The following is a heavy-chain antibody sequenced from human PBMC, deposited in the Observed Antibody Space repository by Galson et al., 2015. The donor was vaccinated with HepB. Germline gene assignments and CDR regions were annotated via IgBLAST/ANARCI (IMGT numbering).Heavy chain of an antibody. Sequence: SLRLSCAASGFTFSDYYMSWIRQAPGKGLEWVSYISSNATTIYYADSVKGRFTISRDHAKNSLYLQMNSLRAEDTAVYYCARNDFWSGYHRSIDYWGQGTLVTVSS. J-gene: IGHJ4*02. CDR2: ISSNATTI. V-gene: IGHV3-11*01. CDR3: ARNDFWSGYHRSIDY. CDR1: GFTFSDYY. D-gene: IGHD3-3*01.